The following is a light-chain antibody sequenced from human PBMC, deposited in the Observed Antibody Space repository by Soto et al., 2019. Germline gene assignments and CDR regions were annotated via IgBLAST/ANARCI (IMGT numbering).Light chain of an antibody. J-gene: IGKJ1*01. CDR1: QSFSNSY. V-gene: IGKV3-20*01. CDR3: QQYGSSPWT. Sequence: EVVLTQSPGTLSLSPGERATLSCRASQSFSNSYLAWYQQKPGQAPRLLIYGASSRATGIPDRFSGSGSGTDFTLTISRLEPEDFAVYYCQQYGSSPWTFGQGTKVDIK. CDR2: GAS.